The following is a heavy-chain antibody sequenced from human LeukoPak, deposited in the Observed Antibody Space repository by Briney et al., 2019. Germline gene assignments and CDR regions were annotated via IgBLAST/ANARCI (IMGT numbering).Heavy chain of an antibody. Sequence: SETLSLTCTVSGGSISSGGYYWSWIRQPPGKGLEWIGYIYHSGSTYYNPSLKSRVTISVDRSKNQFSLKLSSVTAADTAVYYCARGPNSSSSGRFDPWGQGTLVTVSS. J-gene: IGHJ5*02. V-gene: IGHV4-30-2*01. D-gene: IGHD6-13*01. CDR2: IYHSGST. CDR1: GGSISSGGYY. CDR3: ARGPNSSSSGRFDP.